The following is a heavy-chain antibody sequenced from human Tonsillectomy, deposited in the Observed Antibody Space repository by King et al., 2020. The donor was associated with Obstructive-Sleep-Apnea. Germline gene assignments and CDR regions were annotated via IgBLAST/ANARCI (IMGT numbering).Heavy chain of an antibody. CDR2: IYPGGDSDT. Sequence: LVQSGAEVKMPGESLKISCKGSGYSFTTYWIGWVRQMPGKGLEWMGIIYPGGDSDTRYSPSFQGQVTISADKSVNTAYLQWSSLKASDTAMYYCARLSVTIDYWGQGTLVTVSS. CDR3: ARLSVTIDY. CDR1: GYSFTTYW. D-gene: IGHD4-17*01. V-gene: IGHV5-51*01. J-gene: IGHJ4*02.